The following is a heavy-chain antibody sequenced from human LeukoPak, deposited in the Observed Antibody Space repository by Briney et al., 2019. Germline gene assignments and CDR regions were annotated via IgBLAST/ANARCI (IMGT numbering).Heavy chain of an antibody. D-gene: IGHD6-19*01. CDR2: ISSSSSYI. CDR3: ARDILGAVAGTTNDY. V-gene: IGHV3-21*01. CDR1: GFTFSSYS. Sequence: KSGGSLRLSCAASGFTFSSYSMNWVRQAPGKGLEWVSSISSSSSYIYYADSVKGRFTISRDNAKNSLYPQMNSLRAEDTAVYYCARDILGAVAGTTNDYWGQGTLVTVSS. J-gene: IGHJ4*02.